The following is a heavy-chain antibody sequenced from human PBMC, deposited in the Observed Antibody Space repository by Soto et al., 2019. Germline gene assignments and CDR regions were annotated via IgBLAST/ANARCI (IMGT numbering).Heavy chain of an antibody. J-gene: IGHJ6*02. Sequence: QVQLVQSGAEVKKPGSSVKVSCKASGGTFSSYAISWVRQAPGQGLEWMGGIIRIFGTADYAQKFQGRVTITADESTSTAYMELSSLRSEAQAVYYWATPPAGYYYSGMDVWGQGTTVTVSS. CDR3: ATPPAGYYYSGMDV. CDR1: GGTFSSYA. V-gene: IGHV1-69*12. CDR2: IIRIFGTA.